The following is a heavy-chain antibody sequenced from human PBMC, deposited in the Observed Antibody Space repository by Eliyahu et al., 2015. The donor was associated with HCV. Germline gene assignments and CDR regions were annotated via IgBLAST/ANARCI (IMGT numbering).Heavy chain of an antibody. CDR3: ARQGGSGWYVYYYGMDV. V-gene: IGHV4-39*01. CDR1: GGSISSSSYY. Sequence: QLQLQESGPGLVKPSETLSLTCTVSGGSISSSSYYWGWIRQPPGKGLEWIGSIYYSGSTYYNPSLKSRVTISVDTSKNQFSLKLSSVTAADTAVYYCARQGGSGWYVYYYGMDVWGQGTTVTVSS. D-gene: IGHD6-19*01. CDR2: IYYSGST. J-gene: IGHJ6*02.